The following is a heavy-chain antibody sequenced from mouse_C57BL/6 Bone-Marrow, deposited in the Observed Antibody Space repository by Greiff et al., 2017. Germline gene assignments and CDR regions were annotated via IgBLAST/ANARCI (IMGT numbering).Heavy chain of an antibody. D-gene: IGHD2-3*01. CDR3: AREWLLRPYAMDY. J-gene: IGHJ4*01. V-gene: IGHV1-82*01. Sequence: QVQLQQSGPELVKPGASVKISCKASGYAFSSSWMNWVKQRPGKGLEWIGRIYPGDGATNYNGKFKGKATLTADKSSSTAYMQLSSLTSEDSAVYFCAREWLLRPYAMDYWGQGTSVTVSS. CDR1: GYAFSSSW. CDR2: IYPGDGAT.